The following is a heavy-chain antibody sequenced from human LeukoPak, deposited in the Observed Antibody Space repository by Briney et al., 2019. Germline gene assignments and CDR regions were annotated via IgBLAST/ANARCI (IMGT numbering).Heavy chain of an antibody. Sequence: ASVKVSCKASGYTFTGYYMHWVRQPPGQGLEWMGWINPNSGGTNYAQKFQGRVTMTRDTSISTAYMELSRLRSDDTAVYYCARDFFRYSSSSSLGYWGQGTLVTVSS. D-gene: IGHD6-6*01. CDR2: INPNSGGT. CDR1: GYTFTGYY. V-gene: IGHV1-2*02. CDR3: ARDFFRYSSSSSLGY. J-gene: IGHJ4*02.